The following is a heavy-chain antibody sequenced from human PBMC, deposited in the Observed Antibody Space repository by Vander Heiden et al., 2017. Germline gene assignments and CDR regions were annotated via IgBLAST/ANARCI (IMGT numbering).Heavy chain of an antibody. D-gene: IGHD2-15*01. Sequence: EVQLVESGGGLVQPGGSLRLPCEGSGFSFSGYRMNWVRQAPGKGLEWISYISSSGSRVNYADSVKGRFTISRDNAKNSLYLQMNSLRDDDTAVYYCASRYCSGGSCYRLDAFDIWGQGTMVTVSP. CDR1: GFSFSGYR. CDR3: ASRYCSGGSCYRLDAFDI. V-gene: IGHV3-48*02. CDR2: ISSSGSRV. J-gene: IGHJ3*02.